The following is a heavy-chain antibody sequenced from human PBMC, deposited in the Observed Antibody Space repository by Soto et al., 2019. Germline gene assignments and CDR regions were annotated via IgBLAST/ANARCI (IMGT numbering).Heavy chain of an antibody. D-gene: IGHD3-3*01. CDR3: AKDFNYDSWSGPPNYYGMDV. Sequence: TGGSLRLSWAASGFTFSSYGMHWVRQAPGKGLEWVAVISYDGSNKYYADSVKGRFTISRDNSKNTLYLQMNSLRAEDTAVYYCAKDFNYDSWSGPPNYYGMDVWGQGTTVTVSS. V-gene: IGHV3-30*18. J-gene: IGHJ6*02. CDR2: ISYDGSNK. CDR1: GFTFSSYG.